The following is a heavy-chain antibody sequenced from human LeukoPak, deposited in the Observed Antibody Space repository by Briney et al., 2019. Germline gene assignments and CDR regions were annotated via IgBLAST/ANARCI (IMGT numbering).Heavy chain of an antibody. V-gene: IGHV3-53*01. J-gene: IGHJ5*02. CDR3: ARDAPQVAPASVLAS. CDR1: GFTVSDNY. Sequence: GGSLRLSCAASGFTVSDNYMSWVRQAPGKGLEWVSVMYSRGDTYYANSVKGRFTFSRDISKNTLYLQMNRLRIEDTAMYYCARDAPQVAPASVLASWGQGTL. CDR2: MYSRGDT. D-gene: IGHD2-2*01.